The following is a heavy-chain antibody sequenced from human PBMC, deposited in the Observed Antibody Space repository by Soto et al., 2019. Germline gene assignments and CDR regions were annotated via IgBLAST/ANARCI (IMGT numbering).Heavy chain of an antibody. Sequence: QVQLVQSGAEVKKPGASVKVSCKASGYTFTSYAMHWVRQAPGQRLEWMGWINAGNGNTKYSQKFRGRVTITRDTSASTTYMELSSLRSEDTAVYYCAREKMSIAAAGRANNYYYYYGMYVWGQGTTVSVFS. CDR2: INAGNGNT. J-gene: IGHJ6*02. D-gene: IGHD6-13*01. CDR1: GYTFTSYA. V-gene: IGHV1-3*01. CDR3: AREKMSIAAAGRANNYYYYYGMYV.